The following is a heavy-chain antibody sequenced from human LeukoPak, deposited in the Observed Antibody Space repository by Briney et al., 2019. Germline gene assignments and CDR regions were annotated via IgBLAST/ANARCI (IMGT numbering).Heavy chain of an antibody. Sequence: GGSLRLSCAGYGFTFSNYGMNWVRQAAGKGLEGVSGISPRGDITYYVDSVKGRFTISRENSKNTLHLQMNSLRAEDTAVYYCAKEGGSYYHYFDYWGQGTLVTVSS. CDR3: AKEGGSYYHYFDY. V-gene: IGHV3-23*01. D-gene: IGHD1-26*01. CDR1: GFTFSNYG. J-gene: IGHJ4*02. CDR2: ISPRGDIT.